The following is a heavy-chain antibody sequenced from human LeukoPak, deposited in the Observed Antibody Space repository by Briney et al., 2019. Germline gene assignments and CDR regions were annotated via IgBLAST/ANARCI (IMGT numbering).Heavy chain of an antibody. V-gene: IGHV3-23*01. CDR2: ISGSGGST. Sequence: GGSLRLSCAASGFTFSSYAMSWVRQASGEGLEWVSAISGSGGSTYYADSVKGRFTISRDNSKNTLYLQMNSLRAEDTAVYYCAKVGDFYGDYVGYFDYWGQGTLVTVSS. CDR1: GFTFSSYA. D-gene: IGHD4-17*01. CDR3: AKVGDFYGDYVGYFDY. J-gene: IGHJ4*02.